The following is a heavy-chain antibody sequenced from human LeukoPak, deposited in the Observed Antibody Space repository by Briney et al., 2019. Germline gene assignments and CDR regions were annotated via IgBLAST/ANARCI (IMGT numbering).Heavy chain of an antibody. V-gene: IGHV4-34*01. CDR3: ARGLDCGGDCSMYYFDY. CDR2: ISHSGST. Sequence: SETLFLTCAVYGGSFSGYYWSWIRQPPGKGLEWIGEISHSGSTNYNPSLKSRVTISVDTSKNQFSLKLSSVTAADTAVYYCARGLDCGGDCSMYYFDYWGQGTLVTVSS. D-gene: IGHD2-21*02. J-gene: IGHJ4*02. CDR1: GGSFSGYY.